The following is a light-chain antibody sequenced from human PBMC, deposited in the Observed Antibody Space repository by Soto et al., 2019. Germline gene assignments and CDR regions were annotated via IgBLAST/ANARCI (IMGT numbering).Light chain of an antibody. Sequence: EIVLTQSPGTLSLSPGERATLSCRASQSVDSTYLAWYQQKPDQSPRLLIYATSTRAAGIPDRFSGSGSGTDFTLTISRLEPDDVAVYYCQQYDTSPPMYTFGHGTKVEIK. V-gene: IGKV3-20*01. J-gene: IGKJ2*01. CDR3: QQYDTSPPMYT. CDR1: QSVDSTY. CDR2: ATS.